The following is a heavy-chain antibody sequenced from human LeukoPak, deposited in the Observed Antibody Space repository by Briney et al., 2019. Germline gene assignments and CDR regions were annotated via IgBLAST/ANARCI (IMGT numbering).Heavy chain of an antibody. Sequence: TGGSLRPSCAASGFTFSNYWMTWIRQAPGKGLEWVANINQDGNDKYYVDSVKGRFTISRDNTKSSVFLQMNSLRAEDTAVYYCAVTRTRGDHWGQGTLVTVSS. J-gene: IGHJ4*02. CDR2: INQDGNDK. CDR1: GFTFSNYW. D-gene: IGHD3-10*01. CDR3: AVTRTRGDH. V-gene: IGHV3-7*03.